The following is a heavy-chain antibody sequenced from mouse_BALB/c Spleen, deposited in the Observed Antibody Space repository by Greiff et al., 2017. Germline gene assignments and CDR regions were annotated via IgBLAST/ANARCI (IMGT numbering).Heavy chain of an antibody. CDR3: ASQSRSGAMDY. V-gene: IGHV7-3*02. Sequence: EVHLVESGGGLVQPGGSLRLSCATSGFTFTDYYMSWVRQPPGKALEWLGFIRNKANGYTTEYSASVKGRFTISRDNSQSILYLQMNTLRAEDSATYYCASQSRSGAMDYWGQGTSVTVSS. D-gene: IGHD1-3*01. J-gene: IGHJ4*01. CDR2: IRNKANGYTT. CDR1: GFTFTDYY.